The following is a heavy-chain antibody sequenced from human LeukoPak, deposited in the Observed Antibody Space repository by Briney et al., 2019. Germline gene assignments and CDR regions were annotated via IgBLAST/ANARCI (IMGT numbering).Heavy chain of an antibody. Sequence: GRSLRLSCAASGFTFDDYAMHWVRQAPGKGLEWVSGISWNSGGIGYADSVKGRFTISRGNAKNSLYLQMNSLRAEDMALYYCAKVSHPRVGATSFDYWGQGTLVTVSS. CDR2: ISWNSGGI. CDR1: GFTFDDYA. V-gene: IGHV3-9*03. CDR3: AKVSHPRVGATSFDY. D-gene: IGHD1-26*01. J-gene: IGHJ4*02.